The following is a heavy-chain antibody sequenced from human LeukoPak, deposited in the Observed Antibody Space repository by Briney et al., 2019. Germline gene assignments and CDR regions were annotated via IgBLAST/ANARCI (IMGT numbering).Heavy chain of an antibody. V-gene: IGHV4-39*01. CDR3: ARQGYNWNYLSAVGNYYGMDV. Sequence: SETLSLTCTVSGGSISSSSYSWGWIRQPPGKGLEWIGSIYYSGSTYYNPSLKSRVTISVDTSKNQFSLKLSSVTAADTAVYYCARQGYNWNYLSAVGNYYGMDVWGQGTTVTVSS. CDR1: GGSISSSSYS. J-gene: IGHJ6*02. CDR2: IYYSGST. D-gene: IGHD1-7*01.